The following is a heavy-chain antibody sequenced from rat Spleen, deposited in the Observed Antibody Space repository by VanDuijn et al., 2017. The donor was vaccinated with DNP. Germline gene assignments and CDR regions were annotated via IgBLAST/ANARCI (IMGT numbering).Heavy chain of an antibody. CDR1: GFSLTSYG. Sequence: QVQLKESGPGLVQPSQTLSLTCTVSGFSLTSYGVSWVRQPPGKVLEWIAAISSGGSTYYNSALKSRLSISRDTSKSQVFLKMNSLQTEDTAIYFCMSVAMDAWGQGTSVTVSS. J-gene: IGHJ4*01. CDR3: MSVAMDA. CDR2: ISSGGST. V-gene: IGHV2S12*01.